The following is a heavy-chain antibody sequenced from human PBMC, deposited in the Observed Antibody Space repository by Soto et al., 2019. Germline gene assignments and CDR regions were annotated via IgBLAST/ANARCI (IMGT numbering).Heavy chain of an antibody. V-gene: IGHV3-7*01. D-gene: IGHD3-10*01. J-gene: IGHJ6*03. CDR2: IKEDGSEK. Sequence: VQLVQSGAEMKKPGSSVKVSCQSSGGTFNTYAMSWVRQAPGKGLEWVANIKEDGSEKYYVDSVKGRFTISRDNAKNSLYLQMNSLRAEDTAVYYCARGRMVRGVTFYYYYYMDVWGKGTTVTVS. CDR1: GGTFNTYA. CDR3: ARGRMVRGVTFYYYYYMDV.